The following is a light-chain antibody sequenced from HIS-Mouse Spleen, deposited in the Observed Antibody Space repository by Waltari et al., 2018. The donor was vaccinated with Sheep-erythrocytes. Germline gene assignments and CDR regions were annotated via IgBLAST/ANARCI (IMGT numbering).Light chain of an antibody. CDR3: QQFNNYPRT. CDR1: QGISSA. CDR2: DAS. V-gene: IGKV1D-13*01. J-gene: IGKJ1*01. Sequence: AIQLTQSPSSLSASVGDRVTITSRASQGISSALAWYQQKPGKAPKLLIYDASSLESGVPSRFSGSGSGTAFTLTISSLQPEDFATYYCQQFNNYPRTFGQGTKVEIK.